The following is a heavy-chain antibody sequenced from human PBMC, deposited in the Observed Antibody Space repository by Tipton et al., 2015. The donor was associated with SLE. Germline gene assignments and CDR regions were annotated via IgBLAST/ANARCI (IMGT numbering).Heavy chain of an antibody. CDR1: GFTFSDYY. J-gene: IGHJ6*02. D-gene: IGHD3-16*01. CDR3: ARDRGWGEPRGYYYYGMDV. CDR2: ISSSGSTI. Sequence: GSLRLSCAASGFTFSDYYMSWIRQAPGKGLEWVSYISSSGSTIYYADSVKGRFTISRDNAKNSLYLQMNSLRAEDTAVYYCARDRGWGEPRGYYYYGMDVWGQGTTVTGSS. V-gene: IGHV3-11*01.